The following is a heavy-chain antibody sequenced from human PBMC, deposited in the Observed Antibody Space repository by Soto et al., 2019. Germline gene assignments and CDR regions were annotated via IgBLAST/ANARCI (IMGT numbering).Heavy chain of an antibody. CDR3: ARDSSSGASFDY. J-gene: IGHJ4*02. CDR1: GGSISSGDYY. CDR2: IYYSGST. D-gene: IGHD6-13*01. Sequence: NPSETLSLTCTVSGGSISSGDYYWSWIRQPPGKGLEWIGYIYYSGSTYYNPSLKSRVTISVDTSKNQFSLKLSSVTAADTAVYYCARDSSSGASFDYWGQGTLVTVSS. V-gene: IGHV4-30-4*01.